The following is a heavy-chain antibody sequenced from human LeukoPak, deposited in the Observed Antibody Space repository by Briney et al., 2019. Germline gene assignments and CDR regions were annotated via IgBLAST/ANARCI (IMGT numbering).Heavy chain of an antibody. J-gene: IGHJ6*03. CDR3: ARDKELEVRGFYYYMDV. V-gene: IGHV1-2*02. CDR2: INPNSGGT. CDR1: GYTFTGYY. Sequence: GASVKVSCKASGYTFTGYYMHWVRQAPGQGLEWMGWINPNSGGTNYAQKFQGRVTMTRDTSISTAYMELSRLRSDDTAVYYCARDKELEVRGFYYYMDVWGKGTTVTVSS. D-gene: IGHD1-7*01.